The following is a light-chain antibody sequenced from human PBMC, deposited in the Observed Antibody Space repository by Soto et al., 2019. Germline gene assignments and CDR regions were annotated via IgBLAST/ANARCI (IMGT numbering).Light chain of an antibody. Sequence: DVVMTQSPLSLPVTLGQPASISCRSSQGLVHSDGNTYLNWYQQRPGQSPRRLLYKVSNRDSGVPDRFSGSGSGTDFTLTISRVEADDVAVYYCMQATHWPFTSGPGTKVDIK. V-gene: IGKV2-30*02. CDR2: KVS. CDR3: MQATHWPFT. CDR1: QGLVHSDGNTY. J-gene: IGKJ3*01.